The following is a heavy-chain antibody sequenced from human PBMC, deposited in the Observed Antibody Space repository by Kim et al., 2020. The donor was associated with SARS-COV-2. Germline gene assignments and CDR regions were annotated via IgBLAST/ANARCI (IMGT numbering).Heavy chain of an antibody. CDR2: IYPGDSDT. CDR3: ARHLGRYCTNGVCYGYYYYGMDV. Sequence: GESLKISCKGSGYSFTSYWIGWVRQMPGKGLEWMGIIYPGDSDTRYSPSFQGQVTISADKSISTAYLQWSSLKASDTAMYYCARHLGRYCTNGVCYGYYYYGMDVWGQGTTVTVSS. V-gene: IGHV5-51*01. D-gene: IGHD2-8*01. CDR1: GYSFTSYW. J-gene: IGHJ6*02.